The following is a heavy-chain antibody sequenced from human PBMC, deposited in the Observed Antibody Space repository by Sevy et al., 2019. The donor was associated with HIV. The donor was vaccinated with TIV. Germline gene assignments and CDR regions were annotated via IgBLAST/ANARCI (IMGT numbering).Heavy chain of an antibody. Sequence: GGSLRLSCATSGFTFGDYAVSWLRQAPGKGLQWVGFIRSKIYGGTPEYAAAVKGRFTISRDDSKSIAYLQMNSLKTGDTAVYYWARLQGTSSPHNYFGMDVWGQGTTVTVSS. V-gene: IGHV3-49*03. CDR2: IRSKIYGGTP. CDR1: GFTFGDYA. CDR3: ARLQGTSSPHNYFGMDV. D-gene: IGHD3-10*01. J-gene: IGHJ6*02.